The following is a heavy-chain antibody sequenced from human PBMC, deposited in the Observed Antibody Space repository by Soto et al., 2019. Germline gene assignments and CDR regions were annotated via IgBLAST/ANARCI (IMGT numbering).Heavy chain of an antibody. V-gene: IGHV3-66*01. CDR2: ISSGGST. Sequence: EVQLVESGGGLVQPGGSLRLSCAASGFTVSSNYISWVCQAPGKGLEWVSVISSGGSTYYADSVKGRFTISRDNSKNTLYLQMNSLRAEDTAVEYCAREPLALGYSHFDYWGQGTLVNVSS. CDR3: AREPLALGYSHFDY. D-gene: IGHD4-4*01. CDR1: GFTVSSNY. J-gene: IGHJ4*02.